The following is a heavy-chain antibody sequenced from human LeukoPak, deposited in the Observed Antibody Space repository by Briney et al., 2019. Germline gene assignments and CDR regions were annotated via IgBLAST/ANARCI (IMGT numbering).Heavy chain of an antibody. CDR1: GGSISSYY. CDR3: ARSPLYYYQSSDHYYFDY. Sequence: SETLSLTCTVSGGSISSYYWSWIRQPPGKGLEWIGNIYYSGSTNYNPSLKSRVTISLDMSKNQFSLKLSSVTAADTAVYYCARSPLYYYQSSDHYYFDYWGQGTLVTVSS. V-gene: IGHV4-59*01. CDR2: IYYSGST. J-gene: IGHJ4*02. D-gene: IGHD3-22*01.